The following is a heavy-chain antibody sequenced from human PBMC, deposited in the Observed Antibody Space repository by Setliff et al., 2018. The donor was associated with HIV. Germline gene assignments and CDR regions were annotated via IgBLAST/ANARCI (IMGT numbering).Heavy chain of an antibody. CDR1: GDSINSGTYY. Sequence: PSETLSLTCTVSGDSINSGTYYWSWIRQPAGKGLEWIGRLHLSGDTNYNPSLKSRVTMSIDTSKNQFSLKLGSVPAADTAVYYCARDNTYYYGSGSHYWYGMDVWGQGTTVTVSS. V-gene: IGHV4-61*02. CDR2: LHLSGDT. J-gene: IGHJ6*01. CDR3: ARDNTYYYGSGSHYWYGMDV. D-gene: IGHD3-10*01.